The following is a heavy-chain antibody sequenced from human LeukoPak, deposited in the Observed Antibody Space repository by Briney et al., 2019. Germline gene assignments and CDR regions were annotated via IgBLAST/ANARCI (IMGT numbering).Heavy chain of an antibody. Sequence: ASVKVSCKASGYTFTGYYMHWVRQAPGQGLEWMGWISAYNGNTNYAQKLQGRVTMTTDTSTSTAYMELRSLRSDDTAVYYCARVNYDILTGAPSNDYWGQGTLVTVSS. CDR2: ISAYNGNT. V-gene: IGHV1-18*04. CDR3: ARVNYDILTGAPSNDY. D-gene: IGHD3-9*01. J-gene: IGHJ4*02. CDR1: GYTFTGYY.